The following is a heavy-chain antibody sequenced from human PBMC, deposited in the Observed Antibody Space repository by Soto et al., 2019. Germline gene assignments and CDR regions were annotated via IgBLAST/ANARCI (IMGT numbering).Heavy chain of an antibody. V-gene: IGHV3-30-3*01. Sequence: QVQLVESGGGVVQPGRSLRLSCAASGFTFNTYAMHWVRQAPGKGLEWVAVISYDGSNRFYADSLKGRFTISRDNSENTLYLQMNSLKSEDTAVYYCARGISSRMVVVVAPTDWGQGTLVAVSS. D-gene: IGHD2-15*01. CDR1: GFTFNTYA. CDR3: ARGISSRMVVVVAPTD. J-gene: IGHJ4*02. CDR2: ISYDGSNR.